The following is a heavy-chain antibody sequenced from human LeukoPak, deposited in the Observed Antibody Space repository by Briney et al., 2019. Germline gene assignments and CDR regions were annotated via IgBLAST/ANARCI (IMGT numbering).Heavy chain of an antibody. CDR1: GFTFSSYS. V-gene: IGHV3-23*01. D-gene: IGHD4-17*01. CDR2: ISGSGGST. Sequence: GGSLRLSCAASGFTFSSYSMNWVRQAPGKGLEWVSAISGSGGSTYYADSVKGRFTISRDNSKNTLYLQMNSLTSEDTAVYYCVRAGSTVTTRFDPWGQGTQVTVSS. CDR3: VRAGSTVTTRFDP. J-gene: IGHJ5*02.